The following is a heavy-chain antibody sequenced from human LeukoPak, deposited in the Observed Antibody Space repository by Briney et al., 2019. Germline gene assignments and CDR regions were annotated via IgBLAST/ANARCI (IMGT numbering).Heavy chain of an antibody. D-gene: IGHD1-7*01. CDR3: ARAPRDPANFDDAFDI. V-gene: IGHV4-39*01. CDR1: GGSISSSSYY. Sequence: PSETLSLTCTVSGGSISSSSYYWGWIRQPPGKGLEWIGSIYYSGSTYYNPSLKSRVTISVDTSKNQFTLKLSSVTAADTAVYYCARAPRDPANFDDAFDIWGQGTMVTVSS. J-gene: IGHJ3*02. CDR2: IYYSGST.